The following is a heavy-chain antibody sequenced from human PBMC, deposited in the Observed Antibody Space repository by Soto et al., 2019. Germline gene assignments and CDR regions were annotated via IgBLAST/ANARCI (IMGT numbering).Heavy chain of an antibody. Sequence: QLQLQESGPGLVKPSETLSLTCTVSGGSIHSNNYYWGCIRQPPGRGLECIANIHYSGSTHYNPSLTSRVTISVDTYKNQFSLKLSSVTAADTAVYYCSSFFHRRGEFTFPYSFDYWGQGTLVTVSS. V-gene: IGHV4-39*01. CDR3: SSFFHRRGEFTFPYSFDY. D-gene: IGHD3-16*01. CDR2: IHYSGST. J-gene: IGHJ4*02. CDR1: GGSIHSNNYY.